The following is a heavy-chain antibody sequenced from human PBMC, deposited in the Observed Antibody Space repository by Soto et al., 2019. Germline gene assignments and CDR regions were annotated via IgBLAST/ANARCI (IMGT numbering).Heavy chain of an antibody. CDR1: GYTFTGYY. Sequence: ASVKVSCKASGYTFTGYYMHWVRQAPGQGLEWMGWINPNSGGTNYAQKFQGWVTMTRDTSISTAYMELSRLRSDDTAVYYCARAAGDYYYYYGMDVWCQGTTVTVSS. CDR3: ARAAGDYYYYYGMDV. D-gene: IGHD3-10*01. V-gene: IGHV1-2*04. CDR2: INPNSGGT. J-gene: IGHJ6*02.